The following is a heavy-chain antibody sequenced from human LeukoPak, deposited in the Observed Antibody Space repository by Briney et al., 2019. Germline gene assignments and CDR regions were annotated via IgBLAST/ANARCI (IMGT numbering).Heavy chain of an antibody. Sequence: GGSLRLSCTASGFTFSSYSMNWVRQAPGMGLEWVSSISSSSSHIYYTDSVKGRFTMSRDNAINSLYLQMNSLRAEDTAIYYCARSIAVGVRSLDIWGHGTMVTVSS. CDR3: ARSIAVGVRSLDI. CDR2: ISSSSSHI. D-gene: IGHD6-19*01. CDR1: GFTFSSYS. V-gene: IGHV3-21*01. J-gene: IGHJ3*02.